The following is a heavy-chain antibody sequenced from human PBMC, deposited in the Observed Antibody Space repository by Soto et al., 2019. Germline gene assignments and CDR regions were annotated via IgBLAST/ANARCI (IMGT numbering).Heavy chain of an antibody. V-gene: IGHV1-18*01. J-gene: IGHJ4*02. CDR1: GYTFTSYG. CDR3: ARDPEATTIDY. CDR2: ISTYNGNT. D-gene: IGHD5-12*01. Sequence: ASVKVSCKASGYTFTSYGISWVRQAPGQGLEWMGWISTYNGNTNYAQKLQGRVTMTTDTSTNIAYLELRSLRSDDTAMYYCARDPEATTIDYWGKGTLVTVAS.